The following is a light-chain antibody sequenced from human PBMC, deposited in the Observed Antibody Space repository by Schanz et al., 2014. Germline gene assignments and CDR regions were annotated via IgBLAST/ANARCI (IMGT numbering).Light chain of an antibody. J-gene: IGLJ3*02. CDR2: EVS. CDR3: CSYAGSSTLWV. V-gene: IGLV2-8*01. Sequence: QSALTQPPSASGSPGQSVTISCTGTSSDVGDYNYVSWYQQHPGKAPKLMIYEVSKRPSGVPDRFSGSKSGNTASLTISGLQAEDEADYYCCSYAGSSTLWVFGGGTKLTV. CDR1: SSDVGDYNY.